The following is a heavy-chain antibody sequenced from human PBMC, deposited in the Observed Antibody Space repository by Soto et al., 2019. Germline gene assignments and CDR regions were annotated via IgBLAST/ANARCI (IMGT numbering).Heavy chain of an antibody. V-gene: IGHV3-30-3*01. CDR2: ISYDGSNK. J-gene: IGHJ6*02. CDR1: GFTFSSYA. CDR3: EAVAGTEYYYYGMDV. D-gene: IGHD6-19*01. Sequence: QSGGSLRLSCAASGFTFSSYAMHWVRQAPGKGLEWVAVISYDGSNKYYADSVKGRFTISRDNSKNTLYLQMNSLRAEDTAVYYCEAVAGTEYYYYGMDVWGQGTTVTVSS.